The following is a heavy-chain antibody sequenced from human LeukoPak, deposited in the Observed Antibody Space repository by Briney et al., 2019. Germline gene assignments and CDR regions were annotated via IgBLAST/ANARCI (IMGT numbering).Heavy chain of an antibody. V-gene: IGHV3-21*01. Sequence: PGGSLRLSCAASGFIFSSYSMNWVRQAPGKGLEWVSSISSSSSYIYYTDSVKGRFTISRDNAKNSLYLQMNSLRAEDTAVYYCARELGIAAAGYYGMDVWGQGTTVTVFS. CDR3: ARELGIAAAGYYGMDV. CDR1: GFIFSSYS. D-gene: IGHD6-13*01. J-gene: IGHJ6*02. CDR2: ISSSSSYI.